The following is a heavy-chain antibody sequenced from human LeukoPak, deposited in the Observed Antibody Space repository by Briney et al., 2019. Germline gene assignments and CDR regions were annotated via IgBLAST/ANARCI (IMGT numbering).Heavy chain of an antibody. CDR2: IIPIFGTA. CDR1: GYTFTSYA. J-gene: IGHJ6*03. CDR3: ARGNNWNEFYYYYMDV. V-gene: IGHV1-69*05. Sequence: GASVKVSCKASGYTFTSYAMNWVRQAPGQGLEWMGGIIPIFGTANYAQKFQGRVTITTDESTSTAYMELSSLRSEDTAVYYCARGNNWNEFYYYYMDVWGKGTTVTVSS. D-gene: IGHD1-1*01.